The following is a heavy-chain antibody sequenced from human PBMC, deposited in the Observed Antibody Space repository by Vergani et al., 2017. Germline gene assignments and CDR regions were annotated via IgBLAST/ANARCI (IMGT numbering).Heavy chain of an antibody. CDR1: GYTFTSYG. Sequence: VSCKASGYTFTSYGISWVRQAPGQGLEWMGWISAYNGNTNYAQKLQGRVTMTTDTSTSTAYMELRSLRSDDTAVYYCARVRSGAYYYDSSGYRTRNYFDYWGQGTLVTVSS. CDR3: ARVRSGAYYYDSSGYRTRNYFDY. CDR2: ISAYNGNT. J-gene: IGHJ4*02. D-gene: IGHD3-22*01. V-gene: IGHV1-18*01.